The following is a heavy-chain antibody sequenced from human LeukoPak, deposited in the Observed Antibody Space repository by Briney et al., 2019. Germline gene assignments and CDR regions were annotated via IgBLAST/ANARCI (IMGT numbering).Heavy chain of an antibody. CDR2: INPSGGTT. D-gene: IGHD3-22*01. CDR1: GYIFTNHY. Sequence: GASVKVSCKASGYIFTNHYMYWVRQAPGQGLEWMGVINPSGGTTAYAQKFQGRVTMTRDTSTRTVYMEVSSLRSEDTAVYYCARRITMIVVVGRTDWFDHWGQGTLVTVSS. V-gene: IGHV1-46*01. CDR3: ARRITMIVVVGRTDWFDH. J-gene: IGHJ5*02.